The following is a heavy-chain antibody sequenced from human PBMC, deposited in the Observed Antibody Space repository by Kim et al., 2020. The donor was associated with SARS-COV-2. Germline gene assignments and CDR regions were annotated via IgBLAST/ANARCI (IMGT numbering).Heavy chain of an antibody. D-gene: IGHD6-6*01. CDR2: ISYDGSNK. Sequence: GGSLRLSCAASVFTFSSYGMHWVRQAPGKGLEWVAVISYDGSNKYYADSVKGRFTISRDNSKNTLYLQMNSLRAEDTAVYYCAKVQYSSSSLGNYYYGMDVWGQGTTVTVSS. CDR3: AKVQYSSSSLGNYYYGMDV. CDR1: VFTFSSYG. J-gene: IGHJ6*02. V-gene: IGHV3-30*18.